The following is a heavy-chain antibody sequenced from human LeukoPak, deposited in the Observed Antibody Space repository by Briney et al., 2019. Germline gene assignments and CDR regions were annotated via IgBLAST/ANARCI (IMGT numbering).Heavy chain of an antibody. Sequence: GGSLRLSCAASGFTFSSHAMSWVRQAPGKGLERVSGISGSGGSTYNADSVKGRFTISRDNSKNTLYLQMNSLRAEDTAVYYCAKSSGDIYYYGMDVWGQGTTVTVSS. CDR1: GFTFSSHA. D-gene: IGHD4-17*01. J-gene: IGHJ6*02. CDR3: AKSSGDIYYYGMDV. V-gene: IGHV3-23*01. CDR2: ISGSGGST.